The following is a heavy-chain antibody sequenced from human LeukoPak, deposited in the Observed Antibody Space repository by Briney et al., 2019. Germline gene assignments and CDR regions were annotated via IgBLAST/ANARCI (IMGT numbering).Heavy chain of an antibody. CDR2: IKQDGSEK. V-gene: IGHV3-7*01. CDR1: GFTFSSYW. CDR3: AREELGSSLGFDP. Sequence: GGSLRLFCAASGFTFSSYWMSWVRQAPGKGLEWVANIKQDGSEKYYVDSVKGRFTISRDNAKNSLYLQMNSLRAEDTAVYYCAREELGSSLGFDPWGQGTLVTVSS. D-gene: IGHD3-16*01. J-gene: IGHJ5*02.